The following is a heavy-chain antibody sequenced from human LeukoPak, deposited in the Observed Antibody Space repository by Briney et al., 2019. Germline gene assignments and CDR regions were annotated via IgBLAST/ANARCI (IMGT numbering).Heavy chain of an antibody. D-gene: IGHD3-22*01. CDR3: ARDPRYYDNSGRSDY. CDR1: GFTLRGYW. J-gene: IGHJ4*02. Sequence: PGGSLRLSCAASGFTLRGYWMHWVRQAPGKGLVWVSRIESDGSSTTYADSVKGRFTISRDNAKSTLYLQMNSLRVEDTAVYYCARDPRYYDNSGRSDYWGQGTLVTVSS. V-gene: IGHV3-74*01. CDR2: IESDGSST.